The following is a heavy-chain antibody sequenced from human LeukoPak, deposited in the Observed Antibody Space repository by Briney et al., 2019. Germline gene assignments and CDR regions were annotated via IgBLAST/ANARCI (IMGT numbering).Heavy chain of an antibody. CDR2: IYTSGST. Sequence: SGTLSLTCTVSGDSISSYYWSWIRQPAGKGLEWIGRIYTSGSTNYNPSLKSRVTMSVDTSKNQFSLKLSSVTAADTAVYYCARDGGYCGGDCFVDVWGKGTTVTVSS. D-gene: IGHD2-21*02. V-gene: IGHV4-4*07. J-gene: IGHJ6*04. CDR1: GDSISSYY. CDR3: ARDGGYCGGDCFVDV.